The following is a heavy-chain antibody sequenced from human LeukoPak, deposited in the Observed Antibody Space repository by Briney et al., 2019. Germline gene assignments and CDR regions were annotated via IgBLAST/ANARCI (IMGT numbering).Heavy chain of an antibody. CDR3: VAVTGRPAGGGVYY. J-gene: IGHJ4*02. CDR1: GFTFSSYG. V-gene: IGHV3-23*01. Sequence: QPGGSLRLSCAASGFTFSSYGMSWVRQAPGKGLEWVSAVSGGGSGTYYADSVKGRFTISRDNSKNTLYLQMNSLTGEVSAVYYCVAVTGRPAGGGVYYWGQGTLVTVSS. D-gene: IGHD6-19*01. CDR2: VSGGGSGT.